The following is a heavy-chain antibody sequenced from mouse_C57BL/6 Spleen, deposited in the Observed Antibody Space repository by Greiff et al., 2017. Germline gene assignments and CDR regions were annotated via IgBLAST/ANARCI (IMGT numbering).Heavy chain of an antibody. V-gene: IGHV1-47*01. D-gene: IGHD2-3*01. CDR1: GYTFTTYP. J-gene: IGHJ2*01. CDR3: ARGIYDGYYDD. Sequence: VKLMESGAELVKPGASVKMSCKASGYTFTTYPIEWMKQNHGNSLEWIGNFHPYNDDTKYNEKFKGKATLTVEKSSSTVYLELSRLTSDDSAVYYCARGIYDGYYDDWGQGTTLTVSS. CDR2: FHPYNDDT.